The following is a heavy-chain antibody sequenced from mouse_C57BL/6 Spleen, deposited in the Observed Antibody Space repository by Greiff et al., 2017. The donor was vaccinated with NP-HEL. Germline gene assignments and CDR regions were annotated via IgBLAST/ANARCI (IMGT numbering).Heavy chain of an antibody. D-gene: IGHD4-1*01. CDR2: IYPGDGDT. J-gene: IGHJ4*01. CDR1: GYAFSSYW. V-gene: IGHV1-80*01. Sequence: VQLQQSGAELVKPGASVKISCKASGYAFSSYWMNWVKQRPGKGLEWIGQIYPGDGDTNYNGKFKGKATLTADKSSSTAYMQLSSLTSEDSAVYFCARSWDDYAMDYWGQGTSVTVSS. CDR3: ARSWDDYAMDY.